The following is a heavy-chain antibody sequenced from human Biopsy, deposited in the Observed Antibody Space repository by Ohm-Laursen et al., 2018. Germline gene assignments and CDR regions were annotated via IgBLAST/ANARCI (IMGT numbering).Heavy chain of an antibody. J-gene: IGHJ4*02. CDR3: ARDRWPHVALLGLVVFDF. Sequence: SAKVSCTASGGTFTNYAITWVRQAPGQGLEWMGGIIPIFGTANYAQKFQGRVTITADESTSTAYMDLRSLRSDDTAVYYCARDRWPHVALLGLVVFDFWGQGTLVIVSS. D-gene: IGHD3/OR15-3a*01. V-gene: IGHV1-69*13. CDR1: GGTFTNYA. CDR2: IIPIFGTA.